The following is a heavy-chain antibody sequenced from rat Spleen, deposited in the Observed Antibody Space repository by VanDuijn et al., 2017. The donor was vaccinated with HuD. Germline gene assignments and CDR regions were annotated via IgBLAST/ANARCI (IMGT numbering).Heavy chain of an antibody. CDR2: ITDTAGNT. CDR3: TTGDASFAY. CDR1: GFTFNNYW. Sequence: EVQLVESGGGLVQPGRSLKLSCVASGFTFNNYWMTWIRQAPGKGLEWVASITDTAGNTYYPDSVKGRFTISRDNAKSTLYLQMDSLRSEDTATYYCTTGDASFAYWGQGTLVTVSS. V-gene: IGHV5-31*01. J-gene: IGHJ3*01.